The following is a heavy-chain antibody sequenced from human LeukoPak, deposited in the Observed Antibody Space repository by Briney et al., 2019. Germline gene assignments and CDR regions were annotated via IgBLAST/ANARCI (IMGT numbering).Heavy chain of an antibody. J-gene: IGHJ3*02. CDR2: INWNGGST. CDR1: GFTFDDYG. Sequence: PGGSLRLSCAASGFTFDDYGMSWVRQAPGKGLEWVSGINWNGGSTGYADSVKGRFTISRDNAKNSLYLQMNSLRAEDTALYYCARESGGSSNDAFDIWGRGTMVTVSS. D-gene: IGHD2-15*01. V-gene: IGHV3-20*04. CDR3: ARESGGSSNDAFDI.